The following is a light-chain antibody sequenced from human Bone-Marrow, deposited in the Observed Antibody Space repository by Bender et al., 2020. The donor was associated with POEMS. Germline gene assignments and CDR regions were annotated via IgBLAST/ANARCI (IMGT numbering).Light chain of an antibody. CDR3: ATWDDRLNGWV. Sequence: QSVLTQPPSASGTPGQRVTISCSGSSSKFGSYPVNWYQQLPGAAPKLVIFNNSQRPSGVPDRFYGSNSGTSASLAISGLLSDDEADFYCATWDDRLNGWVFGGGTKLTVL. J-gene: IGLJ3*02. V-gene: IGLV1-44*01. CDR2: NNS. CDR1: SSKFGSYP.